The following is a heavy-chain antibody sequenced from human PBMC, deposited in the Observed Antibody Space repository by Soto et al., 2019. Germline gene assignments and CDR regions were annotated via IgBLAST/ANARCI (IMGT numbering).Heavy chain of an antibody. V-gene: IGHV1-8*01. J-gene: IGHJ5*02. CDR3: ARSGQVGNWFDP. D-gene: IGHD3-3*01. Sequence: SVKVSCKASGYTFTSYDINWVRQATGQGLEWMGWMNPNSGNTGYAQKFQGRVTMTRNTSISTAYMELSSLRSEDTAVYYCARSGQVGNWFDPWGQGTLVTVSS. CDR2: MNPNSGNT. CDR1: GYTFTSYD.